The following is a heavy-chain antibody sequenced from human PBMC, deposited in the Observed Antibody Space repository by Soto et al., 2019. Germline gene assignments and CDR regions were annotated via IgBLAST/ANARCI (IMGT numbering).Heavy chain of an antibody. CDR1: GGSISNIISY. J-gene: IGHJ6*03. CDR2: IYYSGST. CDR3: ARHVGYCSSTSCHVGVYYYYYMDV. V-gene: IGHV4-39*01. Sequence: QLQLQESGPGLVKPSETLSLNCTVSGGSISNIISYWGWIRQPPGKGLEWIGSIYYSGSTYYNPSLKSRVTISVDTSKNQFSLKLSSVTAADTAVYYCARHVGYCSSTSCHVGVYYYYYMDVWGKGTTVTVSS. D-gene: IGHD2-2*03.